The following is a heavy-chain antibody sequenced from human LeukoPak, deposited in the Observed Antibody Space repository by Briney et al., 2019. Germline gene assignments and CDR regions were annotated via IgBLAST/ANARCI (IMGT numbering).Heavy chain of an antibody. CDR2: ISYDGSNK. V-gene: IGHV3-30*03. CDR3: SPLSYYDSSGSPLN. J-gene: IGHJ4*02. D-gene: IGHD3-22*01. Sequence: GGSLRLSCAASGFTFSNYAMDWVRQAPGKGLEWVAVISYDGSNKYYADSVKGRFTISRDNSKNTLYLQMNSLRAEDTAVYYCSPLSYYDSSGSPLNWGQGTLVTVSS. CDR1: GFTFSNYA.